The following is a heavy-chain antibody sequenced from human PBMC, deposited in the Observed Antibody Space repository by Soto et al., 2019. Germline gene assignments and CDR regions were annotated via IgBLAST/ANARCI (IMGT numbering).Heavy chain of an antibody. CDR3: GKDEGDAGPYYYGVNV. V-gene: IGHV3-30*18. D-gene: IGHD1-26*01. CDR2: IADDGNAK. CDR1: GFTFKTHA. J-gene: IGHJ6*02. Sequence: QVQLVESGGGVVQPGTSLRLSCAASGFTFKTHAMHWVRQAPGKGLEWVAVIADDGNAKVYADSVKGRFTITRDNSKNAQYLKINTLRNENTAVYYGGKDEGDAGPYYYGVNVWGQGTTVTVSS.